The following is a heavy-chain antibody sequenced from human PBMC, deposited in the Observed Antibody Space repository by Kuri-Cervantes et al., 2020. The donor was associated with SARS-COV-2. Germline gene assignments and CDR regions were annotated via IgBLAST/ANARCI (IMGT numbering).Heavy chain of an antibody. CDR2: ISAYSGNA. CDR1: GYTFSDYG. CDR3: ARTPFYDFWSGYYTDQYNWFDP. Sequence: ASVKVSCKASGYTFSDYGITWVRQAPGKGLEWIGWISAYSGNAKYAQKLQGRVTLTTDTSTSTVYMELSSLRSEDTAVYYCARTPFYDFWSGYYTDQYNWFDPWGQGTLVTVSS. J-gene: IGHJ5*02. D-gene: IGHD3-3*01. V-gene: IGHV1-18*01.